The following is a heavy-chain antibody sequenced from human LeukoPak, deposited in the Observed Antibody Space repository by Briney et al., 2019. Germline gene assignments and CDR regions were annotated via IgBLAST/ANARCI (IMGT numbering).Heavy chain of an antibody. D-gene: IGHD3-3*01. V-gene: IGHV1-2*02. CDR2: IGPNNGVT. Sequence: ASVKVSCKASGYTFTDHFLHWVRQAPGQGLEWMGWIGPNNGVTNYAQKFQGKVTMTRDTSINTAYMEVSSLRSEDTAVYYCARDIRPRVESFDYWGQGTLVTVSS. CDR1: GYTFTDHF. J-gene: IGHJ4*02. CDR3: ARDIRPRVESFDY.